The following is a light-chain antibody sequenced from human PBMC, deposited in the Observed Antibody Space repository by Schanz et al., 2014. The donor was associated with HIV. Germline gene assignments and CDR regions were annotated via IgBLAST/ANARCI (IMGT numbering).Light chain of an antibody. CDR3: TSYTTNRTVA. J-gene: IGLJ3*02. CDR1: SSDVGGYDY. Sequence: QSALTQPASVSGSPGQSITISCTGTSSDVGGYDYASWYQQHPGKAPKVLIYDVNNRPSGVSDRFSGSKSANTASLTISGLQPDDEGDYYCTSYTTNRTVAFGGGTKLTVL. CDR2: DVN. V-gene: IGLV2-14*03.